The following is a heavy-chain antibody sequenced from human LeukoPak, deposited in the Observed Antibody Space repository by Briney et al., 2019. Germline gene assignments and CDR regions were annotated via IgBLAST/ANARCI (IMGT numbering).Heavy chain of an antibody. Sequence: SVKVSCKASGGTFSSYAISWVRQAPGQGLEWMGRIIPILGIANYAQKFQGRVTITADKSTSTAYMELSSLRSEDTAVYYCAREGSAMAVDYWGQGTLVTVSS. CDR2: IIPILGIA. D-gene: IGHD5-18*01. J-gene: IGHJ4*02. CDR3: AREGSAMAVDY. CDR1: GGTFSSYA. V-gene: IGHV1-69*04.